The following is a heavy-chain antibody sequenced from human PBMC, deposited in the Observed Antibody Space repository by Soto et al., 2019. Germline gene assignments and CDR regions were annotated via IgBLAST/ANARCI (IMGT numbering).Heavy chain of an antibody. D-gene: IGHD1-26*01. CDR3: GSDGRAASN. Sequence: QVQLVQSGAEVKKPGSSVKVSCKASGGTFSSYAISWVRQAPGQGLEWMGGIIPIFGTANYAQKFQGRVTXXAAESTRTAYMELSSLRSGDAAVYCCGSDGRAASNWGKGTLVTVSS. CDR1: GGTFSSYA. V-gene: IGHV1-69*12. J-gene: IGHJ4*02. CDR2: IIPIFGTA.